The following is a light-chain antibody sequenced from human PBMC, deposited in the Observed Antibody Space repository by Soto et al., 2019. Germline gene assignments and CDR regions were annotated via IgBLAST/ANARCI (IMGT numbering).Light chain of an antibody. J-gene: IGKJ2*01. Sequence: EIVLTQSPATLSLSPGERATLSCRASESIRTFLAWYQQKPGQAPRLLIYGASNRATGIPARFSGSGSGADFSLTISSLGPEDFAVYYCQQRSNWPPYTFGQGTKLEIK. CDR2: GAS. V-gene: IGKV3-11*01. CDR3: QQRSNWPPYT. CDR1: ESIRTF.